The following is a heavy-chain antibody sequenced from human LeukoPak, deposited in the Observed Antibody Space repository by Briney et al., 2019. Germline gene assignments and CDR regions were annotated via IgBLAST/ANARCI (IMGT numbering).Heavy chain of an antibody. CDR1: GGTFSSYA. CDR2: IIPIFGTA. V-gene: IGHV1-69*05. J-gene: IGHJ3*02. CDR3: ARAINHYYDSSGYYYSAFDI. Sequence: SAKVSCKASGGTFSSYAISWVRQAPEQGLEWMGGIIPIFGTANYAQKFQGRVTITTDESTSTAYMELSSLRSEDTAVYYCARAINHYYDSSGYYYSAFDIWGQGTMVTVSS. D-gene: IGHD3-22*01.